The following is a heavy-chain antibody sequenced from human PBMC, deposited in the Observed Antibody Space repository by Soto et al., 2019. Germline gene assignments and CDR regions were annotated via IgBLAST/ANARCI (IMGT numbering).Heavy chain of an antibody. D-gene: IGHD3-16*02. J-gene: IGHJ3*02. CDR2: MNPNSGNT. CDR1: GYTFTSYD. V-gene: IGHV1-8*01. Sequence: GASVKVSCKASGYTFTSYDINWVRQATGQGLEWMGWMNPNSGNTGYAQKFQGRVTMTRNTSISTAYMELSSLRSEDTAVYYCARGFSDCSSTSCFLYDYIWGSYRPPDLAFDIWGQGTMVTVSS. CDR3: ARGFSDCSSTSCFLYDYIWGSYRPPDLAFDI.